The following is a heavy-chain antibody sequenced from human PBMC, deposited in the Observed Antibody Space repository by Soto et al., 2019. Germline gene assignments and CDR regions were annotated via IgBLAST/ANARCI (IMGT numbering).Heavy chain of an antibody. Sequence: ESGGVLVQPGGSLRLSCVASGFTFDSHWMHWVRQAPGEGLVWVSRIKTDGYAAAYADSVKGRFTISRDNTKNTVYPHMNSLRAEDTAVYFCVRESGVAADCWGQGTLVTVSS. D-gene: IGHD6-19*01. CDR2: IKTDGYAA. J-gene: IGHJ4*02. CDR1: GFTFDSHW. V-gene: IGHV3-74*01. CDR3: VRESGVAADC.